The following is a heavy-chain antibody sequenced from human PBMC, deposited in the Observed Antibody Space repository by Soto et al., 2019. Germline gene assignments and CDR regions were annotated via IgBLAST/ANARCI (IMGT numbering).Heavy chain of an antibody. J-gene: IGHJ3*01. D-gene: IGHD3-3*01. CDR1: GGTFSTYI. CDR2: IIPIPDKT. Sequence: QVHLVQSGAEVRKPGSSVKVSCKAPGGTFSTYIINWVRQAPGQGLEWMGRIIPIPDKTNYAQKIQGRDTITADRSTSTAYMELTSLKSEDTAVYYCARDRITTRGDAFDLWGQGTVVTVSS. V-gene: IGHV1-69*08. CDR3: ARDRITTRGDAFDL.